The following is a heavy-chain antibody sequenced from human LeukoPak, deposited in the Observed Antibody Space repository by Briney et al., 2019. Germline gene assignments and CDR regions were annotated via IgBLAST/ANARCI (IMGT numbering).Heavy chain of an antibody. CDR1: GLTFSSYW. CDR3: SRDRHCIGSTCYGL. CDR2: IKQDGSEK. J-gene: IGHJ4*02. Sequence: GGSLRLSCAASGLTFSSYWMTWVRQAPGMGLEWVANIKQDGSEKYYVDSVKGRFTISRDNAKNSLYLQMNSLRVEDTAVYYCSRDRHCIGSTCYGLWGQGTRVTVSS. D-gene: IGHD2-2*01. V-gene: IGHV3-7*01.